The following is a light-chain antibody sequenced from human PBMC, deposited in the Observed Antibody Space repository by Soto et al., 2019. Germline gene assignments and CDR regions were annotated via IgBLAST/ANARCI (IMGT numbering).Light chain of an antibody. CDR1: TSNIGNNH. CDR2: RND. V-gene: IGLV1-51*01. Sequence: QSVLTQPPSLSAAPGQKVTIYCSGSTSNIGNNHVSWYQQLPGTAPKPLIYRNDRRPSGIPDRFSGSKFETSATLDITGLQTGDEADYYCGTWDSSLRGWVFGGGTKLTVL. CDR3: GTWDSSLRGWV. J-gene: IGLJ3*02.